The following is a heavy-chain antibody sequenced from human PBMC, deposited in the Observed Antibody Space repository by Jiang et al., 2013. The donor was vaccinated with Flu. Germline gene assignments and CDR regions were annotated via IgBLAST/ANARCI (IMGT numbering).Heavy chain of an antibody. CDR3: ARSGDYYYGMDV. CDR1: GYTFTSYA. Sequence: SVKVSCKASGYTFTSYAMNWVRQAPGQGLEWMGWINTNTGNPTYAQGFTGRFVFSLDTPVSTAYLQICSLKAEDTAVYYCARSGDYYYGMDVWGQGTTVTVSS. CDR2: INTNTGNP. D-gene: IGHD4-17*01. V-gene: IGHV7-4-1*01. J-gene: IGHJ6*02.